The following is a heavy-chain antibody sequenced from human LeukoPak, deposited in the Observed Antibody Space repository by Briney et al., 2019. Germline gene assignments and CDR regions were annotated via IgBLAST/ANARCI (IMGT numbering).Heavy chain of an antibody. J-gene: IGHJ3*02. V-gene: IGHV4-38-2*01. CDR2: IYHSGST. D-gene: IGHD3-3*01. Sequence: SETLSLTCAVSGYSISSGYYWGWIRQPPGKGLEWIGSIYHSGSTYYNPSLKSRVTISVDTSKNQFSLELSSVTAADTAVYYCARPHYDLDAFDIWGQGTMVTVSS. CDR1: GYSISSGYY. CDR3: ARPHYDLDAFDI.